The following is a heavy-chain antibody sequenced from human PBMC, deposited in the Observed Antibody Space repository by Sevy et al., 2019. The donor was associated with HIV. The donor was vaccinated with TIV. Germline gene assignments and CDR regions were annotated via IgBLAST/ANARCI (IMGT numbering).Heavy chain of an antibody. J-gene: IGHJ5*02. CDR3: ARESSGWCGLGNWFDP. D-gene: IGHD6-19*01. CDR1: GYTFTSYG. Sequence: ASVKVSCKASGYTFTSYGISWVRQAPGQGLEWMGWISAYNGNTNYAQKLQGRVTMTTDTSTSTAYMELRSLRSDDTAVYYCARESSGWCGLGNWFDPWGQGTLVTVSS. CDR2: ISAYNGNT. V-gene: IGHV1-18*01.